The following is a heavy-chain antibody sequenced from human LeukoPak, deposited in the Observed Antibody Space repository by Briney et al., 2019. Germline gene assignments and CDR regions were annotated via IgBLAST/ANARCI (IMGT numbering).Heavy chain of an antibody. J-gene: IGHJ4*02. CDR3: ARGEGGGHCSGGSCLAYYFDY. CDR2: INSDGSST. Sequence: GGSLRLSCAASGVTFSSYWMHWVRQAPGKGLVWVSRINSDGSSTSYADSVKGRFTISRDNAKNTLYLQMNSLRAEDTAVYYCARGEGGGHCSGGSCLAYYFDYWGQGTLVTVSS. CDR1: GVTFSSYW. V-gene: IGHV3-74*01. D-gene: IGHD2-15*01.